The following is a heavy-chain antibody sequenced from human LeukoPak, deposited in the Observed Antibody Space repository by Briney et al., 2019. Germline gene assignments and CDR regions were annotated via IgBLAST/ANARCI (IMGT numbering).Heavy chain of an antibody. CDR3: AKGHSRTLKRDYYGMDV. CDR2: ISYDGSNK. D-gene: IGHD6-13*01. J-gene: IGHJ6*02. Sequence: GGSLRLSCAASGFTFSSYGMHWVRQAPGKGLEWVAVISYDGSNKYYADSVKGRFTISRGNSKNTLYLQMNSLRAEDTAVYYCAKGHSRTLKRDYYGMDVWGQGTTVTVSS. V-gene: IGHV3-30*18. CDR1: GFTFSSYG.